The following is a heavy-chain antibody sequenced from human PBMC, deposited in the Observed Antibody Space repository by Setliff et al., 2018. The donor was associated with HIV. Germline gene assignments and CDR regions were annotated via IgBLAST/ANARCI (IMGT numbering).Heavy chain of an antibody. D-gene: IGHD6-13*01. CDR1: GGSFSGHY. CDR3: ARHLIPGDPRYSSSWYY. CDR2: INHSGST. V-gene: IGHV4-34*01. Sequence: PSETLSLTCAVYGGSFSGHYWTWIRQPPGKGLEWIGYINHSGSTNYNPSLKSRVTISADTSKNQFSLKLSSVTAADTAMYYCARHLIPGDPRYSSSWYYWGQGTLVTVSS. J-gene: IGHJ4*02.